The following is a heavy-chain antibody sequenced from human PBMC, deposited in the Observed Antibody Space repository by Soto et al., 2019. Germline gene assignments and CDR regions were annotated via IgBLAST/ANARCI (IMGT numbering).Heavy chain of an antibody. CDR2: IHPSGDT. CDR1: GYKFTTYF. D-gene: IGHD2-15*01. Sequence: ASVKVSCKASGYKFTTYFIHWVRRAPGQGLEWMGMIHPSGDTGYAQKFRGRVTMTIDTSTTTAYMELRNLTSEDTAVYFSVRGYCTTSPCSGDFQFWGQATLVTVSS. J-gene: IGHJ1*01. V-gene: IGHV1-46*01. CDR3: VRGYCTTSPCSGDFQF.